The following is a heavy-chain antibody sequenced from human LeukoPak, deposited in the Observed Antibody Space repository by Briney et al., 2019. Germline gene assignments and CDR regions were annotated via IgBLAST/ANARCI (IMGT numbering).Heavy chain of an antibody. V-gene: IGHV1-8*01. CDR2: MNPNSGNT. J-gene: IGHJ5*02. CDR3: ARGPGSSSSGSWFDP. Sequence: ASVKVSCKASGYTFTSYDINWVRQATGQGLEWMGWMNPNSGNTGYAQKFQGRVTMTRNTSISTAYMELRSLRSDDTAVYYCARGPGSSSSGSWFDPWGQGTLVTVSS. D-gene: IGHD6-6*01. CDR1: GYTFTSYD.